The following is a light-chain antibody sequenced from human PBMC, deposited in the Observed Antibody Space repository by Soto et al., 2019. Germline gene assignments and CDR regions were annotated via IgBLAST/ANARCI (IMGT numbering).Light chain of an antibody. Sequence: EIVLTQSPATLSLSPGERATLSCRASQSVSSYLAWYQQKPGQAPRLLIYDASNRATGIPARSSGSGSGTDFTLTISSLEPEDFAVYYCQQRSNWPPRTFGQGTRLEIK. CDR2: DAS. J-gene: IGKJ5*01. V-gene: IGKV3-11*01. CDR1: QSVSSY. CDR3: QQRSNWPPRT.